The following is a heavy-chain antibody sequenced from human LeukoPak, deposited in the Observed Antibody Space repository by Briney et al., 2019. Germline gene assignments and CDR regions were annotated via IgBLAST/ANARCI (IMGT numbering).Heavy chain of an antibody. CDR3: ARQRGYSYGSIGY. V-gene: IGHV1-69*05. CDR2: IIPIFGTA. J-gene: IGHJ4*02. Sequence: SVKVSCKASGGTFSSYAISWVRQAPGQGLEWMGGIIPIFGTANYAQKFQGRVTITTDESTTTAYMELSSLRSEDTAVYYCARQRGYSYGSIGYWGQGTLVTVSS. D-gene: IGHD5-18*01. CDR1: GGTFSSYA.